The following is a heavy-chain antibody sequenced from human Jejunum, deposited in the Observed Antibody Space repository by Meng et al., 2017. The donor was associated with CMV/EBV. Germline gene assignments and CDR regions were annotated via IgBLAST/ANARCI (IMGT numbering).Heavy chain of an antibody. CDR1: GFSFSNYE. CDR3: AKAESSAWYSSDH. D-gene: IGHD2-21*01. J-gene: IGHJ5*02. Sequence: ASGFSFSNYEVNWVRQAPGKGLEWVSVIYSGGSTTYYADSVKGRFTISRDNSKNTLYLQMNSLRAEDTAIYYCAKAESSAWYSSDHWGQGTLVTVSS. CDR2: IYSGGSTT. V-gene: IGHV3-23*03.